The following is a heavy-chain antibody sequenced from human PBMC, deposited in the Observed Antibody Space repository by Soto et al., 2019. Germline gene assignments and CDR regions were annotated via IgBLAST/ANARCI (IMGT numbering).Heavy chain of an antibody. V-gene: IGHV3-15*07. Sequence: GGSLRLSCVASGFTFSNAWMNWVRQAPGKGLEWVGRIKSKTSGGTTDYAAPVKGRFTISRDDSRNTLYLQMNSLKTEDTAVYYCTADSPDQGILAYWGQGTLVTVSS. CDR3: TADSPDQGILAY. CDR1: GFTFSNAW. CDR2: IKSKTSGGTT. J-gene: IGHJ4*02.